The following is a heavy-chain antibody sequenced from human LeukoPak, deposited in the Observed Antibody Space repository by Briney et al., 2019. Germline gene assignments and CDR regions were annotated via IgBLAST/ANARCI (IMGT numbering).Heavy chain of an antibody. V-gene: IGHV4-4*07. CDR3: ARGPYGSGSYTFDY. Sequence: PSETLSLTCTLSGGSISTYYWSWIRQPAGKGLEWIGRIHTSGSTNYNPSLKSRVTISVDKSKNQFSLKLTSVTAADTAVYYCARGPYGSGSYTFDYWGQGTLVTVSS. CDR1: GGSISTYY. J-gene: IGHJ4*02. CDR2: IHTSGST. D-gene: IGHD3-10*01.